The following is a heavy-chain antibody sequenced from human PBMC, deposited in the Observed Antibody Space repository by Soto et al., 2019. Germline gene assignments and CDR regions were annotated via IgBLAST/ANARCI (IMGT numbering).Heavy chain of an antibody. V-gene: IGHV1-46*01. Sequence: ASVKVSCKASGYTFTSYYMHWVRQAPGQGLEWMGIINPSGGSTSYAQKFQGRVTMTRDTSTSTVYMELSSLRSEDTAVYYCARDLSTMIVVVTLGYWGQGTLVTVSS. CDR3: ARDLSTMIVVVTLGY. CDR2: INPSGGST. D-gene: IGHD3-22*01. J-gene: IGHJ4*02. CDR1: GYTFTSYY.